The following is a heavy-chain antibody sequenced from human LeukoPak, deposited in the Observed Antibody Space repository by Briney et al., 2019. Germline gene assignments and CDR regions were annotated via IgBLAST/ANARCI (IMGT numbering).Heavy chain of an antibody. Sequence: GGSLRLSCAASGFIFTDYYMSWIRQAPGKGLEWVSFIDSSSTSTNYVDSVKGRFTISRDNAKNSLYLQMNSLRAEDTAVYYCARDSIVVADDAFDIWGQGTMVTVSS. CDR1: GFIFTDYY. CDR2: IDSSSTST. D-gene: IGHD2-15*01. J-gene: IGHJ3*02. V-gene: IGHV3-11*06. CDR3: ARDSIVVADDAFDI.